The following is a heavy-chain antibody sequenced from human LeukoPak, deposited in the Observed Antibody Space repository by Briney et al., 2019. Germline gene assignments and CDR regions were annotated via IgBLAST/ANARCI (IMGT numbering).Heavy chain of an antibody. D-gene: IGHD5-18*01. CDR1: GFTFSRYW. V-gene: IGHV3-74*01. CDR3: ARHGGHSNGYARYFDY. J-gene: IGHJ4*02. CDR2: INSDESST. Sequence: QPGGSLRLSCGASGFTFSRYWMHWVRQAPGKGLVWVSRINSDESSTSYADSVKGRFTISRDNAKNTLYLQMNSLRAEDTAVYYCARHGGHSNGYARYFDYWGQGTQVTVSS.